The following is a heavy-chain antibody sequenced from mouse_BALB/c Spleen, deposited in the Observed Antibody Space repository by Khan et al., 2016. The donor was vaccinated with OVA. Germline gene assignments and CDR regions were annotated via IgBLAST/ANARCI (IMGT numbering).Heavy chain of an antibody. CDR1: GYTFNSYY. CDR3: TRSGYGSFAY. CDR2: INPNNGDS. V-gene: IGHV1S81*02. Sequence: QVQLKQSGAELVKTGASVKLSCKASGYTFNSYYLYWVKQRPGQGLEWIGEINPNNGDSNFNEKFKSKATLTVDRFSYTAYMQLSSLTSEDSAVYYCTRSGYGSFAYWGQGTLVTVSA. J-gene: IGHJ3*01. D-gene: IGHD2-2*01.